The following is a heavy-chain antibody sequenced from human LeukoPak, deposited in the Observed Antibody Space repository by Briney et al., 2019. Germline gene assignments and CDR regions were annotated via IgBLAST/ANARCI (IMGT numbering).Heavy chain of an antibody. CDR3: ARDRGIVVVPAAIPLHFDY. J-gene: IGHJ4*02. Sequence: RASVKVSCKGSGYTFTSYYMHWVRQAPGQGLEWMGIINPSGGSTSYAQKFQGRVTMTTDTSTSTAYMELRSLRSDDTAVYYCARDRGIVVVPAAIPLHFDYWGQGTLVTVSS. CDR2: INPSGGST. CDR1: GYTFTSYY. V-gene: IGHV1-46*01. D-gene: IGHD2-2*02.